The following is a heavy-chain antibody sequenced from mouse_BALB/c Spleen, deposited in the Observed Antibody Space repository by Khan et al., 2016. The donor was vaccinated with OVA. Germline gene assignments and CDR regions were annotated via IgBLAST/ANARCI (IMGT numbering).Heavy chain of an antibody. D-gene: IGHD2-4*01. J-gene: IGHJ3*01. CDR3: AINGITTWFAY. CDR1: DSSFTDYY. V-gene: IGHV1S135*01. Sequence: VQLQQSGPELMKPGASVKMSCKASDSSFTDYYMHWMKQSHGKSLEWIGYIDPFNGSTTYNQKFKGKATLTVDKSSSTAYMHLNSLTSEDSAVSYCAINGITTWFAYWGQGTLVTVSA. CDR2: IDPFNGST.